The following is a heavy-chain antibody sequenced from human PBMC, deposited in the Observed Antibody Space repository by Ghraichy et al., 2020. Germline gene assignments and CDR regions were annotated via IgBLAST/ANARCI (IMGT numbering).Heavy chain of an antibody. Sequence: GESLNISCAASGFTFSSYGMHWVRQAPGKGLEWVAFIRYDGSNKYYADSVKGRFTISRDNSKNTLYLQMNSLRAEDTAVYYCAKVRGGYSQAGFDYWGQGTLVTVSS. CDR2: IRYDGSNK. D-gene: IGHD5-12*01. CDR1: GFTFSSYG. CDR3: AKVRGGYSQAGFDY. J-gene: IGHJ4*02. V-gene: IGHV3-30*02.